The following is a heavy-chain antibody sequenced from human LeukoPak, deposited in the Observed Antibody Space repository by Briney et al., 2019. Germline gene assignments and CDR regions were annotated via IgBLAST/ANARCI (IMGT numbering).Heavy chain of an antibody. CDR1: GGTFSSYA. Sequence: SVRVSCKASGGTFSSYAISWVRQAPGQGLEWMGGIIPIFGTANYAQKFQGRVTITADESTSTAYMELSSLRSEDTAVYHCAILGRAMVLDYWGQGTLVTVSS. CDR3: AILGRAMVLDY. J-gene: IGHJ4*02. D-gene: IGHD5-18*01. V-gene: IGHV1-69*13. CDR2: IIPIFGTA.